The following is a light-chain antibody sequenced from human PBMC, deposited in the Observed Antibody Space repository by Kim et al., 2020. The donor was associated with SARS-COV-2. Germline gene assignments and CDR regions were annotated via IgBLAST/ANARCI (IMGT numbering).Light chain of an antibody. CDR3: LQHNTYPIT. J-gene: IGKJ5*01. V-gene: IGKV1-17*01. CDR2: GAS. Sequence: AAVEDTDTLPCRAIKDIRKELGWYQHKPGRAPKRLINGASSLQRGVPSRFSGSGSGTEFTLTISSQQPEDFATYFCLQHNTYPITFGQGKRLEIK. CDR1: KDIRKE.